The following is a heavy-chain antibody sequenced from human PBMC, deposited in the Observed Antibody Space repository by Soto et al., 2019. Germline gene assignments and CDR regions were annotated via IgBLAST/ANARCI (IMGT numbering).Heavy chain of an antibody. D-gene: IGHD6-6*01. CDR3: ARDRIAAPWYYFDS. V-gene: IGHV4-4*02. CDR1: SGSVTDSNW. Sequence: QVQLQESGPGLVKPSGTLSLTCAVSSGSVTDSNWWRWVRQPPGRGLEWIGEIYHRGNTDYNPSLKSRVTISVDKSKNQFSLKLNSVTAADTAVYYCARDRIAAPWYYFDSWGQGTLVTVSS. CDR2: IYHRGNT. J-gene: IGHJ4*02.